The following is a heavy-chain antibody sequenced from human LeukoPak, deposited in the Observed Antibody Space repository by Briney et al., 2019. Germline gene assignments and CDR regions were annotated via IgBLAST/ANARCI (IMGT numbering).Heavy chain of an antibody. V-gene: IGHV3-23*01. CDR1: GFTFTNYA. CDR3: ARDLYCSSTSCYTPSYYYYYMDV. J-gene: IGHJ6*03. D-gene: IGHD2-2*02. CDR2: ISGSGGST. Sequence: GGSLRLSCAASGFTFTNYATIWVRQAPGKGLEWVSAISGSGGSTYYADSVKGRFTISRDNAKNSLYLQMNSLRAEDTAVYYCARDLYCSSTSCYTPSYYYYYMDVWGKGTTVTVSS.